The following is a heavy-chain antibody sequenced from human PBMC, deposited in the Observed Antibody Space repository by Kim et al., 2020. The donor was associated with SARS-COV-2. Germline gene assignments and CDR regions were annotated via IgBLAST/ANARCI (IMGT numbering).Heavy chain of an antibody. CDR3: AKEVYGDPQYYYGMDV. J-gene: IGHJ6*02. D-gene: IGHD3-10*01. Sequence: GRSLRLSCAASGFTFKNHVMSWVRQAPGKGLEWVAGISGSGATTYYGDSVKGRFIVSRDNFRDTLYLQMNGLRVEDTAVYLCAKEVYGDPQYYYGMDVWGQGTTVTVSS. CDR1: GFTFKNHV. CDR2: ISGSGATT. V-gene: IGHV3-23*01.